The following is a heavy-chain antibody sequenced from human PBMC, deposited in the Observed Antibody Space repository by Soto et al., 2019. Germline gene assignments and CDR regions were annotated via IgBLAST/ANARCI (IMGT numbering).Heavy chain of an antibody. D-gene: IGHD4-4*01. J-gene: IGHJ4*02. CDR1: GYTFTDYY. Sequence: ASVKVSCKASGYTFTDYYIHWVRQAPGQGLEWMGWLNPNSGATRYGQKFQGRVTMTSDMSISTAYMELSSLTSDDTAVYSCARDSNYDAFDYWGQGTPVTVSS. CDR2: LNPNSGAT. V-gene: IGHV1-2*02. CDR3: ARDSNYDAFDY.